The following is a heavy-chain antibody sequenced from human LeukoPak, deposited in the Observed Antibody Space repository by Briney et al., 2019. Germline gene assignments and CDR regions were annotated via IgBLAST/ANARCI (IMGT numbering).Heavy chain of an antibody. V-gene: IGHV3-7*01. CDR3: ARDPRGAFYDSSGYGY. CDR2: IKQDGSEK. J-gene: IGHJ4*02. Sequence: WGSLRLSCAASGFTFSSYWMSWVRQAPGKGLEWVANIKQDGSEKYYVDSVKGRFTISRDNAKNSLYLQMNSLRAEDTAVYYCARDPRGAFYDSSGYGYWGQGTLVTVSS. D-gene: IGHD3-22*01. CDR1: GFTFSSYW.